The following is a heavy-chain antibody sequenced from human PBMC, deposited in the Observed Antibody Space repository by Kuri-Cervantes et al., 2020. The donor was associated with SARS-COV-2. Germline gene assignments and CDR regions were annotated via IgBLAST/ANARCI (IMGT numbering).Heavy chain of an antibody. V-gene: IGHV3-7*02. Sequence: GSLRLSCAASGFSFRSYWMSWVRQAPGKGLEYVANINQDGSATYYVDSVKGRFTISRDNTESSLYLQMNSLRAEDTAVYYCVCDTNRVKVYWGQGTLVTVSS. D-gene: IGHD5-18*01. J-gene: IGHJ4*02. CDR3: VCDTNRVKVY. CDR2: INQDGSAT. CDR1: GFSFRSYW.